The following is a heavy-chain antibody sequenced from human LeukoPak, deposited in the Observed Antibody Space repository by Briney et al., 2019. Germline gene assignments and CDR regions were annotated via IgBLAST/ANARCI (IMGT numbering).Heavy chain of an antibody. V-gene: IGHV3-48*03. CDR2: ISSSGSAM. CDR1: GFTFSSYE. Sequence: GGSLRLSCAASGFTFSSYETNWVRQAPGKGLEWVSYISSSGSAMYYADSVKGRFTISRDNAQNSLYLQMNSLRAEDTAVYYCARSPFHTSSWPNFDYWGQGTLVTVSS. J-gene: IGHJ4*02. CDR3: ARSPFHTSSWPNFDY. D-gene: IGHD6-13*01.